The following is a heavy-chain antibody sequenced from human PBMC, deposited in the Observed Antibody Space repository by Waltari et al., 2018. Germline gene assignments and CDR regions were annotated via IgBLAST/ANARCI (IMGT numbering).Heavy chain of an antibody. CDR1: GGSLRSTNW. J-gene: IGHJ4*02. Sequence: QVQLQEAGPGLVKPSGTLSLTCAGSGGSLRSTNWWSWVRQPPGRGLEWIGEIYHNGSTSYNPSLGRRVTVSVDKSKNQFSLKVTSVTAADTAVYYCARDAIRAALDHWGPGILVTVSS. D-gene: IGHD6-25*01. CDR2: IYHNGST. CDR3: ARDAIRAALDH. V-gene: IGHV4-4*02.